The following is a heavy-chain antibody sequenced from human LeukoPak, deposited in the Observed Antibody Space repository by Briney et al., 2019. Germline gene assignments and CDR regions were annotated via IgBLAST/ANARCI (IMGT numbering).Heavy chain of an antibody. V-gene: IGHV4-59*01. CDR3: ASAPTYDSSGYLLDY. D-gene: IGHD3-22*01. CDR1: GGSISSYY. CDR2: IYYSGST. Sequence: SETLSLTCTVSGGSISSYYWSWIRQPPWKGLEGIGYIYYSGSTNYNPSLKSRVTISVDTSKNQFSLKLRSVTAADTAVYYCASAPTYDSSGYLLDYWGQGTLVTVSS. J-gene: IGHJ4*02.